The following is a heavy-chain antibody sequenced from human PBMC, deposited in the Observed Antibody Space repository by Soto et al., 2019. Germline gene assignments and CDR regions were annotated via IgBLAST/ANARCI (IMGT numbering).Heavy chain of an antibody. Sequence: QVQLVESGGGVVQPGRSLRLSCAASGFTCSSYGMHWVRQAPGKGLEWVAVISYDGSNKYYADSVKGRFTISRDNSKNTLYLQMNSLRAEDTAVYYCAGPGSYTLNYWGQGTLVTVSS. CDR3: AGPGSYTLNY. V-gene: IGHV3-30*03. D-gene: IGHD3-10*01. J-gene: IGHJ4*02. CDR2: ISYDGSNK. CDR1: GFTCSSYG.